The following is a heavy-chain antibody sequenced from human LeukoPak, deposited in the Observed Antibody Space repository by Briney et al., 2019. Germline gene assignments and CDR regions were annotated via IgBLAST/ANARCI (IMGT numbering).Heavy chain of an antibody. CDR2: ISATGGST. Sequence: GGSLRLSCAASGFTFSSYGITWVRQAPGKGLEWVSTISATGGSTYYADSVKGRFTISRDNSKDTLYLQMNSLRAEDTAVYYCARGGYSSGWRNYFDYWGQGTLVTVSS. D-gene: IGHD6-19*01. V-gene: IGHV3-23*01. J-gene: IGHJ4*02. CDR3: ARGGYSSGWRNYFDY. CDR1: GFTFSSYG.